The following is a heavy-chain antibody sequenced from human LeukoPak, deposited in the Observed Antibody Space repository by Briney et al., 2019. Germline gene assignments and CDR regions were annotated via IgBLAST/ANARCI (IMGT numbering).Heavy chain of an antibody. Sequence: GGSLRLSCAASGFAFSTYAMSWVRQAPGKGLEWVSTIDPSGGTTYYTDSVKGRFTVSRDNSKSTLYLEMNSLRAEDTAIYHCAKRKISSCYVGCDSWGQGTLVAVSS. V-gene: IGHV3-23*01. CDR2: IDPSGGTT. CDR3: AKRKISSCYVGCDS. D-gene: IGHD2-15*01. CDR1: GFAFSTYA. J-gene: IGHJ5*01.